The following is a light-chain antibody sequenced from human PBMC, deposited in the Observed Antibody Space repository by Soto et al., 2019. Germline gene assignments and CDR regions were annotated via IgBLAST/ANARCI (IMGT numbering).Light chain of an antibody. CDR1: QSISSW. CDR3: QQYSDNWT. V-gene: IGKV1-5*03. Sequence: DIQMIPSPSTLSASVGDRVTITCRASQSISSWLAWYQQKPGTAPNLLIYKASTLQGGVPSRFSGSGSGTEFTLTISSLQPDDSAIYYCQQYSDNWTFGQGTKVDIK. J-gene: IGKJ1*01. CDR2: KAS.